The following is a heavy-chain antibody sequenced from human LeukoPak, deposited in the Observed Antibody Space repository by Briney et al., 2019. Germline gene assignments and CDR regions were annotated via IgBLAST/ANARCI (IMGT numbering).Heavy chain of an antibody. CDR1: GYTFTSYD. D-gene: IGHD2-2*01. J-gene: IGHJ6*03. Sequence: ASVKVSCXASGYTFTSYDINWVRQATGQGLEWMGWMNPNSGNTGYAQKFQGRVTMTRNTSISTAYMELSSLRSEDTAVYYCARSPYQGYYYYYMDVWGKGTTVTVSS. CDR3: ARSPYQGYYYYYMDV. V-gene: IGHV1-8*01. CDR2: MNPNSGNT.